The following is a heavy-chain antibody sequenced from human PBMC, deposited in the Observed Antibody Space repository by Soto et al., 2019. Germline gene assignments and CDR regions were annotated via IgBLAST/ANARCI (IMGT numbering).Heavy chain of an antibody. CDR2: VKTTVDGGTA. Sequence: EVQLVESGGGLVQPGGSLRLSCAASGFTFSNAWMNWVRQAPGKGLEWIGRVKTTVDGGTAEYAAPVKVRFTISRDDSKNTLYIQMNSLKVGDTAVYFCTRDRAVRHNNYSCAMDFWGRGTTVTVSS. CDR1: GFTFSNAW. J-gene: IGHJ6*02. CDR3: TRDRAVRHNNYSCAMDF. D-gene: IGHD4-17*01. V-gene: IGHV3-15*01.